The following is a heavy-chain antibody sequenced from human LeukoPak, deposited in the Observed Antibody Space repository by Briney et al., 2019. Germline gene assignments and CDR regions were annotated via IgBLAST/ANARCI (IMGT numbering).Heavy chain of an antibody. D-gene: IGHD3-3*01. CDR1: GFTFSSYS. Sequence: GGSLRLSCAASGFTFSSYSMNWVRQAPGKGLEWVSYIGSSGRTIYYADSVKGRFTISRDNAKNSLYMQMNNLRAEDTAVYYCARDLDDLNTLPPLFQHWGQGTLVTVSS. CDR2: IGSSGRTI. V-gene: IGHV3-48*01. J-gene: IGHJ1*01. CDR3: ARDLDDLNTLPPLFQH.